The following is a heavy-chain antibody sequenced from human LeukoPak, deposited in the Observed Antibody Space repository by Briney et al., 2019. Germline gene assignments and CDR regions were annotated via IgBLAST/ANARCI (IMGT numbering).Heavy chain of an antibody. CDR1: GGSISYFY. V-gene: IGHV4-4*07. CDR2: ISGSGST. D-gene: IGHD3-10*01. J-gene: IGHJ3*02. Sequence: SETLSVTCSVSGGSISYFYWSWIRQAAGKGLEWIGRISGSGSTYYSPSLKSRITISLDTSRNQFSLKLNSVTAADTAVYYYAKSNGYGLVDIWGQGTMVTVSS. CDR3: AKSNGYGLVDI.